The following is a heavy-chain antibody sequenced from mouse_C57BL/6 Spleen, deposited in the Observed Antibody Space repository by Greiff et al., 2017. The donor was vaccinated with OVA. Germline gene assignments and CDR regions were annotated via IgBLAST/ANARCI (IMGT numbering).Heavy chain of an antibody. J-gene: IGHJ1*03. Sequence: VQLQQPGTELVKPGASVKLSCKASGYTFTSYWMHWVKQRPGQGLEWIGNINPSNGGTNYNEKFKSKATLTVDKSSSTAYMQLSSLTSEDSAVYYCARDSYYGSRYWYFDVWGTGTTVTVSS. V-gene: IGHV1-53*01. D-gene: IGHD1-1*01. CDR1: GYTFTSYW. CDR2: INPSNGGT. CDR3: ARDSYYGSRYWYFDV.